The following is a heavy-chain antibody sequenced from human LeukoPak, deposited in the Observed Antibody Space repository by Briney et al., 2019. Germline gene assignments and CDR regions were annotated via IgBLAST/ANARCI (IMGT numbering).Heavy chain of an antibody. J-gene: IGHJ4*02. CDR3: ARIRVNYDFWSGYYEGQNYYFDY. V-gene: IGHV4-34*01. Sequence: SETLSLTCAVYGGSFSGYYWSWIRQPPGKGLEWIGEINHSGCTNYNPSLKSRVTISVDTSKNQFSLKLSSVTAADTAVYYCARIRVNYDFWSGYYEGQNYYFDYWGQGTLVTVSS. D-gene: IGHD3-3*01. CDR1: GGSFSGYY. CDR2: INHSGCT.